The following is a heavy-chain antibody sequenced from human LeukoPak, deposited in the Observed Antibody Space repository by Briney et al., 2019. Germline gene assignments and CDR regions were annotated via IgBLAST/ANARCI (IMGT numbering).Heavy chain of an antibody. D-gene: IGHD4-23*01. CDR2: AYYRSKCYN. CDR1: GDSVSSNRAA. J-gene: IGHJ5*02. Sequence: QTLSLTCAISGDSVSSNRAAWNCIRQSPSRGLEWLGRAYYRSKCYNNYAVSVKSRIIIIPDTYKNQFSLQLNSVTPEDTAVYYCAREVGGNYQVWFDPWGQGTLVTVSS. CDR3: AREVGGNYQVWFDP. V-gene: IGHV6-1*01.